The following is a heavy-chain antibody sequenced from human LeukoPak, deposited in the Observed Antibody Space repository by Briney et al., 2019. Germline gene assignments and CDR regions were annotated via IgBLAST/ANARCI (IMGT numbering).Heavy chain of an antibody. Sequence: GGSLRLSCAASGFTFSSYAMSWVRQAPGKGLEWVSAISGSGGSTYYADSVKGRFTISRDNSKNTLYLQMNSLRAEDAAVYFCARERTGGWLIGSLDFWSQGTLVTVSS. V-gene: IGHV3-23*01. D-gene: IGHD6-19*01. CDR2: ISGSGGST. CDR3: ARERTGGWLIGSLDF. CDR1: GFTFSSYA. J-gene: IGHJ4*02.